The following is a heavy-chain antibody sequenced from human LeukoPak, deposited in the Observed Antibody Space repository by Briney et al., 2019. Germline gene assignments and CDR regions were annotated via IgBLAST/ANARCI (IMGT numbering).Heavy chain of an antibody. CDR2: INHSRST. V-gene: IGHV4-34*01. Sequence: SETLSLTCAVYGGSFSGYYWSWIRQPPGKGLEWIGEINHSRSTNYHPSLNSRVTISVDTSKNQFSLKLSSVTAADTAVYYCAARGGATTWFDPWGQGTLVTVSS. D-gene: IGHD1-26*01. CDR3: AARGGATTWFDP. J-gene: IGHJ5*02. CDR1: GGSFSGYY.